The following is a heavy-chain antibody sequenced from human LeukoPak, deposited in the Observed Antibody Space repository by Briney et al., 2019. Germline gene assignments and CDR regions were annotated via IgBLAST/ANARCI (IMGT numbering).Heavy chain of an antibody. CDR2: IGGSGDNT. Sequence: GGSLRLSCAASGFTFSSYAMSWVRQAPGKGLEWVSSIGGSGDNTFYADSVKGRFTISRDNSKNTLFLQMNSLRAEDTAVYCAKGRGTTVTSAANYWGQGTLVTVSS. J-gene: IGHJ4*02. CDR3: AKGRGTTVTSAANY. V-gene: IGHV3-23*01. D-gene: IGHD4-17*01. CDR1: GFTFSSYA.